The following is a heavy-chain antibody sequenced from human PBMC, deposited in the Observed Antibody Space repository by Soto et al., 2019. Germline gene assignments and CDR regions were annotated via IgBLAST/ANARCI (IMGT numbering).Heavy chain of an antibody. D-gene: IGHD3-22*01. J-gene: IGHJ3*01. CDR2: IKQDGGEE. CDR3: ARVYYHSRGPNKYRVFDF. Sequence: GGSLRLSCAASGFTFSDYSMSRVRQSPGKGLEGVANIKQDGGEEDYVDSVKGRLTISRDNAKNSLYLQMNSLRAEDTAVYYCARVYYHSRGPNKYRVFDFWGQGTMVTVSS. CDR1: GFTFSDYS. V-gene: IGHV3-7*01.